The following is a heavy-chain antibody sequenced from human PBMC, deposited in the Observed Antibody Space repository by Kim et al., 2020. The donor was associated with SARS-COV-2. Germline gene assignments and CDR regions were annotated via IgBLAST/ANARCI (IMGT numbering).Heavy chain of an antibody. D-gene: IGHD6-13*01. J-gene: IGHJ3*02. CDR3: ARDFWVHSSWYDDAFDI. CDR1: GFTFSSYW. Sequence: GGSLRLSCAASGFTFSSYWMSWVRQAPGKGLEWVANIKQDGSEKYYVDSVKGRFTISRDNAKNSLYLQMNSLRAEDTAVYYCARDFWVHSSWYDDAFDIWGQGTMVTVSS. V-gene: IGHV3-7*05. CDR2: IKQDGSEK.